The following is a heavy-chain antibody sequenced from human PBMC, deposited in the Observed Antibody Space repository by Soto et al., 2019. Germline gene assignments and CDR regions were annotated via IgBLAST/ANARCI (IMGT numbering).Heavy chain of an antibody. J-gene: IGHJ3*02. CDR1: GYTFTSYY. CDR3: ARRETNFGEDAFDI. CDR2: INPSGGDT. V-gene: IGHV1-46*01. D-gene: IGHD3-16*01. Sequence: QVQLVQSGAEVKKPGASVKVSCKASGYTFTSYYIHWLRQAPGQGLEWMGIINPSGGDTSYPQKFQGRVTLTRDTSTSTVYMVLSSLRSEDTAVYYCARRETNFGEDAFDIWGQGTMVTVSS.